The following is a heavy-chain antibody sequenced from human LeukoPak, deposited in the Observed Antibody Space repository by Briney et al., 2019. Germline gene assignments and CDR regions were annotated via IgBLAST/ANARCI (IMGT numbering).Heavy chain of an antibody. J-gene: IGHJ6*02. D-gene: IGHD4-17*01. V-gene: IGHV4-4*07. CDR1: GGSVSSYY. CDR2: IYTSGST. Sequence: SETLSLTCTVSGGSVSSYYWSWIRQPAGKGLEWIGRIYTSGSTNYNPSLKSRVTMSVDTSKNQFSLKLSSVTAADTAVYYCARDRRGDYNFTHPYYYGMDVWGQGTTVTVSS. CDR3: ARDRRGDYNFTHPYYYGMDV.